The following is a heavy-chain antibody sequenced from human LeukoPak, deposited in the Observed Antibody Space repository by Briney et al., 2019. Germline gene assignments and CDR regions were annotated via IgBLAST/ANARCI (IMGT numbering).Heavy chain of an antibody. Sequence: ASVKVSCKASGYTFTGYYMHWVRQAPGQGLEWMGWINTNTGNPTYAQGFTGRFVFSLDTSVSTAYLQISSLKAEDTAVYYCARYLGEYSSSSGGEDYYYYMDVWGKGTTVTVSS. CDR3: ARYLGEYSSSSGGEDYYYYMDV. V-gene: IGHV7-4-1*02. J-gene: IGHJ6*03. CDR2: INTNTGNP. D-gene: IGHD6-6*01. CDR1: GYTFTGYY.